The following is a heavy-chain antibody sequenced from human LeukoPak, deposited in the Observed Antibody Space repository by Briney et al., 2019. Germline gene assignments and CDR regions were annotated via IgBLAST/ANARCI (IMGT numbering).Heavy chain of an antibody. CDR1: GFTFSSYS. V-gene: IGHV3-21*01. Sequence: PGGSLRLSCAASGFTFSSYSMNWVRQAPGKGLEWVSSISSSSSYIYYADSVKGRFTISRDNAKNSLYLQMNSLRAEDTAVYYCARAEFTNSGMDVWGKGTTVTVSS. CDR2: ISSSSSYI. CDR3: ARAEFTNSGMDV. D-gene: IGHD2-8*01. J-gene: IGHJ6*04.